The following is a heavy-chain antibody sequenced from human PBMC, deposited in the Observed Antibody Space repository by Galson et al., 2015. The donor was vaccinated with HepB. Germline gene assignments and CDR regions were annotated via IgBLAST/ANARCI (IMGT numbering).Heavy chain of an antibody. CDR3: AREGMATITRAYWYFDL. CDR1: GYTFTSYG. V-gene: IGHV1-18*01. J-gene: IGHJ2*01. CDR2: ISAYNGNT. Sequence: SVKVSCKASGYTFTSYGISWVRQAPGQGLEWMGWISAYNGNTNYAQKLQGRVTMTTDTSTSTAYMELRSLRSDDTAVYYCAREGMATITRAYWYFDLWGRGTLVTVSS. D-gene: IGHD5-24*01.